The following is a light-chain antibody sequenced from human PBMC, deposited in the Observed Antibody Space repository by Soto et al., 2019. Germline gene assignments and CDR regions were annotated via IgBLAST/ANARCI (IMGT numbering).Light chain of an antibody. V-gene: IGKV1-39*01. Sequence: DIQMTQSPPSLSASVGDSITITCRASQSISTYLHWYRQKPGKAPELLIFATSSLQRGVPSRFSGSGSGTDFTLTISSLLPGDFEPYYCQQTYSLPPTFGGGTKV. CDR3: QQTYSLPPT. J-gene: IGKJ4*01. CDR1: QSISTY. CDR2: ATS.